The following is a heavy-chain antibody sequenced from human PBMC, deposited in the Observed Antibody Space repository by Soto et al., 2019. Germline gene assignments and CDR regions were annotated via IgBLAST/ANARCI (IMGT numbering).Heavy chain of an antibody. Sequence: EVQLLESGGGLVQPGGSLRLSCAASGFTFSSYGMSWVRQAPGKGLEWVSTISGSGGNTHYADSVKGRFTISRDNSKNTLYLQMKRLRAEDTAIYYCAKEESSGWNNFDYWGQGTLVSVSS. J-gene: IGHJ4*02. CDR1: GFTFSSYG. V-gene: IGHV3-23*01. CDR2: ISGSGGNT. D-gene: IGHD6-19*01. CDR3: AKEESSGWNNFDY.